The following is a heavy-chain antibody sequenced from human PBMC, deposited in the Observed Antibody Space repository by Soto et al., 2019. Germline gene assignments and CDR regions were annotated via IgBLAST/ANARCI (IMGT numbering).Heavy chain of an antibody. V-gene: IGHV4-39*01. Sequence: PSETLSLTCSVSGGSINNNYYYWGWVRQPPGKGLEWIGSVPFTGTTYYSPSLKSRVTTSIDTSRNQFSLKLTSVTAADTAVYYCARLVQLLQGRWFDPWGQGTLVTVS. J-gene: IGHJ5*02. D-gene: IGHD2-15*01. CDR2: VPFTGTT. CDR3: ARLVQLLQGRWFDP. CDR1: GGSINNNYYY.